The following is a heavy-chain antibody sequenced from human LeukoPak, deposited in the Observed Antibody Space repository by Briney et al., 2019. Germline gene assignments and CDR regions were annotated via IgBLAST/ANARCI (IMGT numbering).Heavy chain of an antibody. J-gene: IGHJ4*02. CDR2: ISSSSNYM. CDR1: GFTFSRNA. Sequence: GGSLRLSCAASGFTFSRNAMNWVRQAPGKGLEWVSFISSSSNYMSYADSVKGRFTISRDNAKNSLYLQMNSLRAEDTAVYYCARPLDSSNTSFDYWGQGTLVTVSA. D-gene: IGHD6-13*01. V-gene: IGHV3-21*01. CDR3: ARPLDSSNTSFDY.